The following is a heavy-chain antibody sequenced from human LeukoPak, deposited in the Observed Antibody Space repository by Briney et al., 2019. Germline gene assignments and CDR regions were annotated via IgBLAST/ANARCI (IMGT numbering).Heavy chain of an antibody. CDR2: IGGSGGST. V-gene: IGHV3-23*01. J-gene: IGHJ4*02. CDR1: GFTFSSFA. Sequence: GGSLRLSCAASGFTFSSFAMSWVRKAPGKGLDLVSAIGGSGGSTYFADSVKGRFTISRDNSKNTLYLQMNSLRAEDTAVYYCAKDRYGSGSYYNVVDYWGQGTLVTVSS. D-gene: IGHD3-10*01. CDR3: AKDRYGSGSYYNVVDY.